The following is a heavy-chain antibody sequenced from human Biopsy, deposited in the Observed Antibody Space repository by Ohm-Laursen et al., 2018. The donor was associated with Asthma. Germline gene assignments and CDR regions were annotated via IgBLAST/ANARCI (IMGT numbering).Heavy chain of an antibody. V-gene: IGHV2-70*01. J-gene: IGHJ6*02. CDR1: GFSLSTSGMC. CDR3: ARGYDSGDYYYYPSYYYYGMDV. CDR2: IDWGDEK. Sequence: TQTLTLTCTFSGFSLSTSGMCVSWIRQPPGKALEWLALIDWGDEKYYSASLKTRLTISKDTSKNQVVLSVTNMDPVDTATYYCARGYDSGDYYYYPSYYYYGMDVWGQGTTVTVSS. D-gene: IGHD3-22*01.